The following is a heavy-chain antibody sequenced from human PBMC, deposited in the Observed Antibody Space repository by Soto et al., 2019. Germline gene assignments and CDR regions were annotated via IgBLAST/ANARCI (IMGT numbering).Heavy chain of an antibody. Sequence: EVQLLESGGGLVQPGGSLRLSCAASGFTFSNAWMTWVRQAPGKGLEWVGRIKSNSDGGTTYYAAPVEGRFTISRDDSTNTVYLQMTSLKTEDTAVYYCTTTGTIDYWGQGTLVTVSS. D-gene: IGHD1-1*01. CDR3: TTTGTIDY. CDR2: IKSNSDGGTT. J-gene: IGHJ4*02. CDR1: GFTFSNAW. V-gene: IGHV3-15*01.